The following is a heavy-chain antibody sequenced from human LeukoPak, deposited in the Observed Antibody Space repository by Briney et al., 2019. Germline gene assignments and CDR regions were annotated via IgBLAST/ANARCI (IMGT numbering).Heavy chain of an antibody. CDR1: GFTFSGSA. CDR2: IRSKANSYAT. Sequence: PGGSLRLSCAASGFTFSGSAMHWVRQASGKGLEWVGRIRSKANSYATAYAASVKGRFTISRDDSKNTVYLQMNSLKTEDTAVYYCTRGDYREDYWGQGTLVTVSS. D-gene: IGHD4-11*01. CDR3: TRGDYREDY. V-gene: IGHV3-73*01. J-gene: IGHJ4*02.